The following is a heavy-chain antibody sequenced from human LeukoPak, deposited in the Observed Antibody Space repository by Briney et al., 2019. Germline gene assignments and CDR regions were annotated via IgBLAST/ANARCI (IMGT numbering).Heavy chain of an antibody. D-gene: IGHD4-23*01. J-gene: IGHJ4*02. CDR1: GFIFSDFF. CDR2: ISNSGDAR. CDR3: ATEFERDELYRGHDK. Sequence: GGSLRLSCAASGFIFSDFFMSWFGQAPGKGREWLSYISNSGDARWYADSVRGRFPASRGNAKKSLYLQLSNLRADVTAIYYCATEFERDELYRGHDKWGQGTLVTVSS. V-gene: IGHV3-11*01.